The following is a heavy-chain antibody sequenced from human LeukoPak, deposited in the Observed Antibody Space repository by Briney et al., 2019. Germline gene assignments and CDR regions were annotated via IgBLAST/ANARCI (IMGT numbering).Heavy chain of an antibody. Sequence: SETLSLTRTVSGGSVSSGSYYWSWIRQPPGKGLEWIGYIYYSGSTNYNPSLKSRVTISVDTSKNQFSLKLSSVTAADTAVYYCARALTGYAFDIWGQGTMVTVSS. J-gene: IGHJ3*02. V-gene: IGHV4-61*01. D-gene: IGHD7-27*01. CDR1: GGSVSSGSYY. CDR2: IYYSGST. CDR3: ARALTGYAFDI.